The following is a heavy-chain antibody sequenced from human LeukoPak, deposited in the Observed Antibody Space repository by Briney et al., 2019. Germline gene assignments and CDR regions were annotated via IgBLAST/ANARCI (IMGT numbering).Heavy chain of an antibody. D-gene: IGHD3/OR15-3a*01. CDR2: GKPNSGVT. Sequence: GASVVGCCNAAGYNFTSYYRQWVREAAVQGIEWMGSGKPNSGVTNCAQELRCWGSLTRDTSISTAYMELSRLRSDDTAVYYCAREDSEGSQFDYWGQGTLVTVSS. J-gene: IGHJ4*02. CDR1: GYNFTSYY. CDR3: AREDSEGSQFDY. V-gene: IGHV1-2*04.